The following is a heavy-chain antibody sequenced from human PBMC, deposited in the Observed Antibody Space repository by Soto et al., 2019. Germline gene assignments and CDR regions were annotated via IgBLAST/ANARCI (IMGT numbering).Heavy chain of an antibody. CDR2: ISGSGGST. CDR3: AKGEGGYIVVVPAAIDDWFDP. D-gene: IGHD2-2*01. J-gene: IGHJ5*02. Sequence: GGSLRLSCAASGFTFSSYAMSWFRQAPGKGLEWVSAISGSGGSTYYADSVKGRFTISRDNSKNTLYLQMNSLRAEDTAVHYCAKGEGGYIVVVPAAIDDWFDPWGQGT. CDR1: GFTFSSYA. V-gene: IGHV3-23*01.